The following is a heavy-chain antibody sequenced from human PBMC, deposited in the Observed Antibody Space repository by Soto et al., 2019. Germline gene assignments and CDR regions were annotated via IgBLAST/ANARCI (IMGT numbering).Heavy chain of an antibody. J-gene: IGHJ4*02. CDR3: ARGMTPPGAPSWYYFDS. Sequence: AETLSLTCTVSGASIAGSSYWSWIRQPAGQGLEWIGRFSLSGTTNYNPSLRRRVTMSADVSKNQFSLRLTSVTAADTAFYYCARGMTPPGAPSWYYFDSWAQGTLVTVSS. CDR2: FSLSGTT. V-gene: IGHV4-4*07. D-gene: IGHD3-10*01. CDR1: GASIAGSSY.